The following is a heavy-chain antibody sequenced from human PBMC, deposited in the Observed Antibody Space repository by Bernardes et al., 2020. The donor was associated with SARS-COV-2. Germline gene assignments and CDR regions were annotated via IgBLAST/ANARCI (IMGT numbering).Heavy chain of an antibody. CDR1: SFTVSSYS. J-gene: IGHJ4*02. V-gene: IGHV3-48*01. Sequence: GGSLRLSCAASSFTVSSYSMSWVRPAPGKGLEWVSRISTSSSTMYYADSVKGRFTISRDNAKNSLYLQMNSLRAEDTAVYYCSGGKGSMWGQGTLVTVSS. CDR2: ISTSSSTM. CDR3: SGGKGSM. D-gene: IGHD2-15*01.